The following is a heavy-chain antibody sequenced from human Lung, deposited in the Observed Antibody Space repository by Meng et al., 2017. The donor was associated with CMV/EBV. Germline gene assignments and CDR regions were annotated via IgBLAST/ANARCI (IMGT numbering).Heavy chain of an antibody. J-gene: IGHJ5*01. CDR3: ARGRRGGFLEWLLSGNWFDP. D-gene: IGHD3-3*01. Sequence: GESXKISCAASGFTFSTYWMSWVRQSPKGLEWVANIGQDGIEKYYVDSVKGRFTISRDNAKSSLFLQMNSLRAEDTAVYFCARGRRGGFLEWLLSGNWFDPWGQGTLVTVSS. V-gene: IGHV3-7*01. CDR1: GFTFSTYW. CDR2: IGQDGIEK.